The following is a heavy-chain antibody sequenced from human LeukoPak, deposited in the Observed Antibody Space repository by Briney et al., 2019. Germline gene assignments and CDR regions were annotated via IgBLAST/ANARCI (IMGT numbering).Heavy chain of an antibody. D-gene: IGHD5-12*01. CDR2: IYSGGIT. CDR1: GFTVSNHY. V-gene: IGHV3-53*01. Sequence: GGSLRLSCAVSGFTVSNHYMSWVRQAPGKGLEWVSIIYSGGITYYADSVKGRFTISRDNSKNTLYLQMNSLRAEDTAVYYCAKDRQYSGYDCSTDYWGQGTLVTVSS. CDR3: AKDRQYSGYDCSTDY. J-gene: IGHJ4*02.